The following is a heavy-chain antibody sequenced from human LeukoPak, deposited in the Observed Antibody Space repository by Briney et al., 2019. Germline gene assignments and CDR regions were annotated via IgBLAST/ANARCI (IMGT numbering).Heavy chain of an antibody. Sequence: GGSLRLSCAASGFTFDDYAMHWVRQAPGKGLEWVSGISWNSGSIGYADSVKGRFTISRDNAKNSLYLQMNSLRAEDTALYYCAKVEYYYDSSGYFYYFDYWGQGTLVTVSS. J-gene: IGHJ4*02. CDR3: AKVEYYYDSSGYFYYFDY. D-gene: IGHD3-22*01. V-gene: IGHV3-9*01. CDR1: GFTFDDYA. CDR2: ISWNSGSI.